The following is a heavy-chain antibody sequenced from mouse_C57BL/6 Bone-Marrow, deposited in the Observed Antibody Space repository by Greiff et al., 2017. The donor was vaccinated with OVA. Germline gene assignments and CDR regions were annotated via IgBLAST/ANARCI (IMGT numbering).Heavy chain of an antibody. J-gene: IGHJ3*01. V-gene: IGHV5-4*01. CDR3: ARESNYDAY. Sequence: EVQLVESGGGLVKPGGSLKLSCAASGFTFSSYAMSWVRQTPEKRLEWVATISDGGSYTYYPDNVKGRFTISRDNAKNNLYLQMSHLESEDTAMYYCARESNYDAYWGQGTLVTVSA. CDR2: ISDGGSYT. D-gene: IGHD2-5*01. CDR1: GFTFSSYA.